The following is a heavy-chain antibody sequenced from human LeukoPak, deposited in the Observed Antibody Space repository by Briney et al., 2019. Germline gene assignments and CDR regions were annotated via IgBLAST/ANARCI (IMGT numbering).Heavy chain of an antibody. J-gene: IGHJ5*02. D-gene: IGHD2-8*01. CDR3: AKEASYCTNGVCYSRIFDT. CDR2: ISGSGGST. Sequence: GGSLRLSCAASGFTFSSYWMHWVRQAPGKGLEWVSAISGSGGSTFYADSVKGRFTMSRDNSKNTLYLQMNSLRAEDTAVYYCAKEASYCTNGVCYSRIFDTWGQGTLVTVSS. CDR1: GFTFSSYW. V-gene: IGHV3-23*01.